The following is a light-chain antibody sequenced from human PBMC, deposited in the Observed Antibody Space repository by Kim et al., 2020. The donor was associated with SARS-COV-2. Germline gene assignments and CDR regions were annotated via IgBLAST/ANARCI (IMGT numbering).Light chain of an antibody. V-gene: IGLV3-9*01. CDR3: QVWDSRTVV. CDR2: RDR. J-gene: IGLJ3*02. CDR1: NVGSKN. Sequence: SYELTQPLSVSVALGQTARITCGGNNVGSKNVHWYQQKPGQAPVLVIYRDRYRPSGIPERFSGSNSGNTATLTISRAQAGDEADYYCQVWDSRTVVFGGG.